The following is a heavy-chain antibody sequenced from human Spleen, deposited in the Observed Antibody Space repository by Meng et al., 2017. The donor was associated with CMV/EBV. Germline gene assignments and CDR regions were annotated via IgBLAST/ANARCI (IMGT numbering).Heavy chain of an antibody. V-gene: IGHV4-34*01. Sequence: SWIRKPPGKGLEWIGEINHSGSTNYNPSLKSRVTISVDTSKNQFSLKLSSVTAADTAVYYCARVRTFPPLSYCSSTSCYPRGSYFDYWGQGTLVTVSS. CDR3: ARVRTFPPLSYCSSTSCYPRGSYFDY. D-gene: IGHD2-2*01. J-gene: IGHJ4*02. CDR2: INHSGST.